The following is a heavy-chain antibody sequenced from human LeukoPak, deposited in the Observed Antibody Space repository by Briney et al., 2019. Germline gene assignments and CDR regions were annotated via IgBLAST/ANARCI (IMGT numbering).Heavy chain of an antibody. CDR3: ARSPRGDFWSGPYNWFDP. CDR1: GYTFSEFY. D-gene: IGHD3-3*01. Sequence: ASVKVSCQPSGYTFSEFYLHWVRQAPGQGLEWMGIINPSGGTTIYAQKFQGRVTMTRDTSRSTGYMELSSLRSEDTAVYYCARSPRGDFWSGPYNWFDPWGQGTLVTVSS. V-gene: IGHV1-46*01. J-gene: IGHJ5*02. CDR2: INPSGGTT.